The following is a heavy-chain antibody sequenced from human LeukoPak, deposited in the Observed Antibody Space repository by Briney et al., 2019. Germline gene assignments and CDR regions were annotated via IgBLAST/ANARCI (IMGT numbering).Heavy chain of an antibody. Sequence: GGSLRLSFLGSGFPFSTYWMSWVRPAPGKGLEWVANIMQDGSEKNYVDSVKGRFTISRDNARNSLYLQMNSLGAEDTAVYYCAREVYSSSRPADAFDIWGQGTVVTVSS. CDR2: IMQDGSEK. D-gene: IGHD6-13*01. V-gene: IGHV3-7*01. J-gene: IGHJ3*02. CDR1: GFPFSTYW. CDR3: AREVYSSSRPADAFDI.